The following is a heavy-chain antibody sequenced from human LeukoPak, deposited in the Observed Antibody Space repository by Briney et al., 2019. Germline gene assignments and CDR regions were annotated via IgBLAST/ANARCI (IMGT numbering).Heavy chain of an antibody. CDR3: ASHSSGWYLKRWDVAYYMDV. CDR2: INTNTGNP. CDR1: GYTFTSYA. D-gene: IGHD6-19*01. J-gene: IGHJ6*03. V-gene: IGHV7-4-1*02. Sequence: ASVKVSCKASGYTFTSYAMNWVRQAPGQGLEWMGWINTNTGNPTYAQGFTGRFVFSLDTAVSTAYLQISSLKAEDIAVYYCASHSSGWYLKRWDVAYYMDVWGKGTTVTVSS.